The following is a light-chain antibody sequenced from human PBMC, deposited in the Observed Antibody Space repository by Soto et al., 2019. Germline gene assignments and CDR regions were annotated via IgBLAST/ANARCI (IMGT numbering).Light chain of an antibody. CDR3: SSYTSSSTFV. CDR2: EVN. Sequence: QSALTQPASVSGYPGQSITISCTGTSSDVGGYNYVSWSQQHPGKAPQLMIYEVNNRPSGVSNRFSGSKSGNTASLTISGLQAEDEADYYCSSYTSSSTFVFGTGTKVTVL. CDR1: SSDVGGYNY. V-gene: IGLV2-14*01. J-gene: IGLJ1*01.